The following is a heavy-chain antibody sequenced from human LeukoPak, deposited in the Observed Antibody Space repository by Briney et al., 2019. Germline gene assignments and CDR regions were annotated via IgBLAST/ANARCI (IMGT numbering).Heavy chain of an antibody. CDR3: ARHAEYNSGWHFYLDH. V-gene: IGHV4-39*01. Sequence: SETLSLTCTVSGVSTTNGIYYWAWIRQSPGKGLEWIGSVHNVGNTYYNLSLRSRVTMPIDTSKNQFSLRLNSVTAADTAVYYCARHAEYNSGWHFYLDHWGQGILVTVSS. CDR1: GVSTTNGIYY. J-gene: IGHJ4*02. CDR2: VHNVGNT. D-gene: IGHD6-19*01.